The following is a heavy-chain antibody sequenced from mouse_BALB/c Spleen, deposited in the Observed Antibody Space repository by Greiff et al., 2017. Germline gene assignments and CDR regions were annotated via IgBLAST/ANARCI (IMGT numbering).Heavy chain of an antibody. D-gene: IGHD2-4*01. V-gene: IGHV14-3*02. CDR3: AREGYYDYDGGFAY. Sequence: EVMLVESGAELVKPGASVKLSCTASGFNIKDTYMHWVKQRPEQGLEWIGRIDPANGNTKYDPKFQGKATITADTSSNTAYLQLSSLTSEDTAVYYCAREGYYDYDGGFAYWGQGTLVTVSA. J-gene: IGHJ3*01. CDR2: IDPANGNT. CDR1: GFNIKDTY.